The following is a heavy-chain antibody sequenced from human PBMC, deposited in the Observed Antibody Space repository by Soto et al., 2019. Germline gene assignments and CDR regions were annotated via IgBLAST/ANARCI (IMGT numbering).Heavy chain of an antibody. D-gene: IGHD2-2*01. CDR1: GFTFSSYA. CDR3: ARGGGSALTSPYYYYGMDV. Sequence: GGSLRLSCAASGFTFSSYAMHWVRQAPGKGLEWVAVISYDGSNKYYADSVKGRFTISRDNSKNTLYLQMNSLRAEDTAVYYCARGGGSALTSPYYYYGMDVWGQGTTVNVSS. CDR2: ISYDGSNK. V-gene: IGHV3-30-3*01. J-gene: IGHJ6*01.